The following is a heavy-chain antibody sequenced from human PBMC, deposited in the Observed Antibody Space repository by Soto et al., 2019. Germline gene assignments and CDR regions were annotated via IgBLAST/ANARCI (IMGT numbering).Heavy chain of an antibody. Sequence: QVQRVQSGAEVKKPGSSVKVSCKASGGTFRRYGMSWVRQAPGQGLEWMGGISPIFGTANYAQKFQGRVTITADESTSTAYMELSSLSSEDTAVYYCEMTREYYYYGMDVWGQGTTVPVSS. CDR2: ISPIFGTA. CDR3: EMTREYYYYGMDV. J-gene: IGHJ6*02. V-gene: IGHV1-69*12. CDR1: GGTFRRYG.